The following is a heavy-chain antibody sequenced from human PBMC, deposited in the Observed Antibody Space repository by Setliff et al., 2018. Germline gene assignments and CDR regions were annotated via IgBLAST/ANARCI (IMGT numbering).Heavy chain of an antibody. D-gene: IGHD3-10*01. J-gene: IGHJ5*02. V-gene: IGHV1-2*02. CDR2: INPNSGGT. CDR3: ARDCGRFGELLFGVNWFDP. Sequence: ASVKVSCKASGYTFTGYYMHWVRQAPGKGLEWMGWINPNSGGTNYAQKFQGRVTMTRDTSISTAYMELSRLRSDDTAVYYCARDCGRFGELLFGVNWFDPWGQGTLVTVSS. CDR1: GYTFTGYY.